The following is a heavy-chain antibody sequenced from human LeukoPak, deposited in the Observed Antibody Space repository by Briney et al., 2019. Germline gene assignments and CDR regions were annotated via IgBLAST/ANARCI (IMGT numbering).Heavy chain of an antibody. CDR2: IYHSGRT. V-gene: IGHV4-38-2*02. CDR3: ARDSLLGDILTGYLYYFDY. Sequence: SETLSLTCTVSGYSICSGYYWGWLRQPPGKGLERIGCIYHSGRTCSNSSLTSRVTISVDTSNNESSLKLSSVSAADTAVYYCARDSLLGDILTGYLYYFDYWGQGTLVSVSS. D-gene: IGHD3-9*01. J-gene: IGHJ4*02. CDR1: GYSICSGYY.